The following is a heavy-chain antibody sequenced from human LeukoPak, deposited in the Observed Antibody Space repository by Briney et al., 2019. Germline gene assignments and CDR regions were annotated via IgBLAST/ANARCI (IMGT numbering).Heavy chain of an antibody. J-gene: IGHJ4*02. CDR2: IYYSGST. V-gene: IGHV4-39*07. Sequence: PSETLSLTCTVSGGSISSSSYYWGWIRQPPGKGLEWIGSIYYSGSTYYNPSLKSRVTISVDTSKNQFSLKLSSVTAADTAVYYCVREEKDFWGQGTLVTVSS. CDR3: VREEKDF. CDR1: GGSISSSSYY.